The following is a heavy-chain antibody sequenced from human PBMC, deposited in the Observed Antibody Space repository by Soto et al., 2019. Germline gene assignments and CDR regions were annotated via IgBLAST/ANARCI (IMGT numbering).Heavy chain of an antibody. V-gene: IGHV1-18*04. J-gene: IGHJ4*02. CDR1: GYTFTSYG. Sequence: ASVKVSCKASGYTFTSYGISWVRQAPGQGLEWMGWISAYNGNTNYAQKLQGRVTMTTDTSTSTAYTELRSLRSDDTAVYYCARDGQYCSGGSCKLGYWGQGTLVTVS. CDR3: ARDGQYCSGGSCKLGY. D-gene: IGHD2-15*01. CDR2: ISAYNGNT.